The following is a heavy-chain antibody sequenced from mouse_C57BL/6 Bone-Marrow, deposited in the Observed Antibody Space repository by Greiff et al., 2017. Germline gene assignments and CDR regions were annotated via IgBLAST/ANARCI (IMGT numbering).Heavy chain of an antibody. CDR3: TRDRGVVATDYFDY. CDR2: ISSGGDYI. Sequence: EVKLMESGAGLVKPGGSLKLSCAASGYTFSSYAMSWVRQTPEKRLEWVAYISSGGDYIYYADTVKGRFTFSRDNARNTLYLQMSSLKSEDTAMYYCTRDRGVVATDYFDYWGQGTTLTVSS. CDR1: GYTFSSYA. J-gene: IGHJ2*01. D-gene: IGHD1-1*01. V-gene: IGHV5-9-1*02.